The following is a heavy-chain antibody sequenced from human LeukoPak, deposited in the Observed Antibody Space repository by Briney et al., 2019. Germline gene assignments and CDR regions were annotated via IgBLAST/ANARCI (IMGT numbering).Heavy chain of an antibody. Sequence: GGSLRLSCAASGFTFSNYVVHCVRQAPGKGLEWVAVISYDGSNKWNADSVKGRFTISRDNSKNTLYLQMNSLRAEDTAVYYCARGLRTSSSGSYFYFDFWGQGTLVTVSS. D-gene: IGHD1-26*01. J-gene: IGHJ4*02. CDR1: GFTFSNYV. CDR3: ARGLRTSSSGSYFYFDF. V-gene: IGHV3-30-3*01. CDR2: ISYDGSNK.